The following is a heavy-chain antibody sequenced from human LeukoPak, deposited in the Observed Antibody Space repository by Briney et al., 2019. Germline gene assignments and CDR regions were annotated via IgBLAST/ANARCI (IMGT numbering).Heavy chain of an antibody. CDR2: ISASGAVP. CDR1: GFMFDSFY. D-gene: IGHD5-12*01. J-gene: IGHJ4*02. Sequence: GGSLRLSCAASGFMFDSFYMGWIRQAPGKGLDYIAFISASGAVPYYAESVKGRFTISRDNAKNSVSLQMNSLSADDTAVYYCARSLIVASEDYWGQGTLVTVSS. V-gene: IGHV3-11*04. CDR3: ARSLIVASEDY.